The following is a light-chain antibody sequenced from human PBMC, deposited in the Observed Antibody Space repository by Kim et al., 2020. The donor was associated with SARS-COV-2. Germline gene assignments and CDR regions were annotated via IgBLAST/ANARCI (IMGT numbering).Light chain of an antibody. Sequence: DIQMTQSPSSLSVSVGDRVTITCRASQGITNSLAWYQQKPGKVPQLLIYAASALQSGVPSRFSGSGSGTDFTLTISSLQPEDVANYYCQKYNSAPWTFGQGTKVDIK. CDR3: QKYNSAPWT. CDR2: AAS. V-gene: IGKV1-27*01. CDR1: QGITNS. J-gene: IGKJ1*01.